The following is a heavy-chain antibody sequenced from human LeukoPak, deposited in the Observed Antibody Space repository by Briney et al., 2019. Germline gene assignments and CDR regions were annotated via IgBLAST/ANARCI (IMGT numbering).Heavy chain of an antibody. CDR2: ISGSGGRK. CDR3: ARFADGGSYYYYMDV. D-gene: IGHD3-10*01. CDR1: GFTFSSYA. J-gene: IGHJ6*03. V-gene: IGHV3-23*01. Sequence: GGSLRLSCAASGFTFSSYAMSWVRQAPGKGLEWVSAISGSGGRKYYADSGKGRFTISRDNAKNSLYLQMNSLRADDTAVYYCARFADGGSYYYYMDVWGKGTPVTVSS.